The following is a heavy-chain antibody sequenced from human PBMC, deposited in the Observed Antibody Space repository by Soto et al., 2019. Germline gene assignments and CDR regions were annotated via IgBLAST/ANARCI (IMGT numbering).Heavy chain of an antibody. CDR3: ARDYYDSSGYYNWFGP. V-gene: IGHV1-3*01. Sequence: ASVKVSCKASGYTFTNYAVHWVRQAPGQRLEWMGWINAGNGNTKYSQKFQGRVTITRDTSANTAYMELSSLRSEDTAVYYCARDYYDSSGYYNWFGPWGQGTLVTVSS. CDR1: GYTFTNYA. D-gene: IGHD3-22*01. J-gene: IGHJ5*02. CDR2: INAGNGNT.